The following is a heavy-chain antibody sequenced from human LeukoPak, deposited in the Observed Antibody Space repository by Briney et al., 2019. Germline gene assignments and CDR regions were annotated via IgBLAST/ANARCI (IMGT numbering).Heavy chain of an antibody. CDR3: AKGPHLGSGYHPDY. CDR1: GFTFSSYA. J-gene: IGHJ4*02. CDR2: ISGGGGST. V-gene: IGHV3-23*01. D-gene: IGHD3-3*02. Sequence: GGSLRLSCAASGFTFSSYAMTWVRQAPGKGPEWVSLISGGGGSTYYADSVKGRFTISRDNSKNTLYLQMNSLRAEDTAVYYCAKGPHLGSGYHPDYWGQGTLVTVSS.